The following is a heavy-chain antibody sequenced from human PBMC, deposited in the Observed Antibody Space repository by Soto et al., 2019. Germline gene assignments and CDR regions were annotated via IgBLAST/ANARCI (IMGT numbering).Heavy chain of an antibody. CDR3: MRDGSSGWHFDS. J-gene: IGHJ4*02. CDR1: GFTFSRYW. CDR2: VKQDGSQS. Sequence: GGSLRLSCEAFGFTFSRYWMSWIRQAPGKGLEWVANVKQDGSQSYLVDSVKGRFTMSRGNAKNSLFLQMNSLRAEDTAVYYCMRDGSSGWHFDSWGQGTLVTVSS. D-gene: IGHD6-19*01. V-gene: IGHV3-7*01.